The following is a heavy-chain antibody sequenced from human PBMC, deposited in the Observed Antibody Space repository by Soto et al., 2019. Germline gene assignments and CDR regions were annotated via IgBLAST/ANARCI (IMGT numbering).Heavy chain of an antibody. CDR3: AGSIFGVVKPIDF. CDR2: IHYRRGA. CDR1: GDSINSPGHF. Sequence: PSETLSLTCIVSGDSINSPGHFWDWIRQPPGKGLEWIGNIHYRRGAYYNPSLKSRVTMSIDTSKNQFSLKLSSVTAADTALYYCAGSIFGVVKPIDFWAQGTLVTVSS. V-gene: IGHV4-39*01. D-gene: IGHD3-3*01. J-gene: IGHJ4*02.